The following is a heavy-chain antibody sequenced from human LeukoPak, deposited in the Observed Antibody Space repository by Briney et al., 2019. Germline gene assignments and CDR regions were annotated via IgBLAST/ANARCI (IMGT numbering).Heavy chain of an antibody. CDR1: GYTLTELS. J-gene: IGHJ6*02. CDR2: FDPEDGET. D-gene: IGHD4-17*01. CDR3: ATVGYGDYRPDHHYGMDV. V-gene: IGHV1-24*01. Sequence: ASVTVSCKVSGYTLTELSMHWVRQAPGEGLEWMGRFDPEDGETIYAQKFQGRVTMTEDTSTDTAYMELSSLRSEDTAVYYCATVGYGDYRPDHHYGMDVWGQGTTVTVSS.